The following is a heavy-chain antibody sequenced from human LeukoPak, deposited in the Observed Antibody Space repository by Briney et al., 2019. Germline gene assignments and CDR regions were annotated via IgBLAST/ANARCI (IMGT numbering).Heavy chain of an antibody. Sequence: PSETLSLTCTVSGGSISSYYWSWIRQPPGKGLEWIGYIYYSGSTNYNPSLKSRVTISVDTSKNQFSLKLSSVTAADTAVYYCARGGWLRDAFDIWGQGTMVTVSS. CDR2: IYYSGST. CDR1: GGSISSYY. J-gene: IGHJ3*02. V-gene: IGHV4-59*01. CDR3: ARGGWLRDAFDI. D-gene: IGHD5-24*01.